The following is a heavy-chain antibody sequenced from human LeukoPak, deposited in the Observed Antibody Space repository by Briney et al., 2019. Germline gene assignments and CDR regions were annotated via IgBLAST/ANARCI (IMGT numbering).Heavy chain of an antibody. V-gene: IGHV1-46*01. CDR1: GYTFTSYY. CDR2: INPSGGST. CDR3: ARVMSWYYAFDV. J-gene: IGHJ3*01. Sequence: ASVKVSCKASGYTFTSYYMHWVRQAPGQGLEWMGIINPSGGSTSYAQKFQGRVTMTRDTSTSAVYMELSSLRSEDTAVYYCARVMSWYYAFDVWGHGTMVTVSS. D-gene: IGHD3-16*01.